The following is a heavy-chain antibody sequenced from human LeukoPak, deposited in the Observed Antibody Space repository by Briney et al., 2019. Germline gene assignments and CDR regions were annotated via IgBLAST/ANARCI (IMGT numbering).Heavy chain of an antibody. J-gene: IGHJ4*02. CDR3: ARDRGGEAAFDY. V-gene: IGHV3-30*04. CDR2: ISYDGRNK. CDR1: GFTFSSYA. Sequence: PGGSLRLSCAASGFTFSSYAMHWVRQAPGKGLEWVAVISYDGRNKYYADSVKGRFTISRDNSKNTLYLQMNSLRAEDTAVYYCARDRGGEAAFDYWGQGTLVTVSS. D-gene: IGHD3-10*01.